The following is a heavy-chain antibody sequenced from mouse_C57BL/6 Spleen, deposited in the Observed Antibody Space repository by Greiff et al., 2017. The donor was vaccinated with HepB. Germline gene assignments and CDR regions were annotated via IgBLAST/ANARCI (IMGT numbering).Heavy chain of an antibody. Sequence: VQLQQPGAELVMPGASVKLSCKASGYTFTSYWMHWVKQRPGQGLEWIGEIDPSDSYTNYNQKFKGKSTLTVDKSSSTAYIQLSSLTSEDAAVYYCARWLLPYAMDYWGQGTSVTVSS. D-gene: IGHD2-3*01. CDR2: IDPSDSYT. J-gene: IGHJ4*01. V-gene: IGHV1-69*01. CDR1: GYTFTSYW. CDR3: ARWLLPYAMDY.